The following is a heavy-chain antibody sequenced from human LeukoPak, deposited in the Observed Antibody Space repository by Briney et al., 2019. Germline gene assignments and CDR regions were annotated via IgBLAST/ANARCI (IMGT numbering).Heavy chain of an antibody. J-gene: IGHJ4*02. Sequence: ASVNVSCKASGYTFTSYGISWVRQAPGQGREWMGWISAYNGNTNYAQKLQGRVTMTTDPSTSTAYIELRSVRSDDTAVYYCARAISLGYCSSTSCYLYFDYWGQGTLVTVSS. CDR1: GYTFTSYG. CDR2: ISAYNGNT. V-gene: IGHV1-18*04. CDR3: ARAISLGYCSSTSCYLYFDY. D-gene: IGHD2-2*03.